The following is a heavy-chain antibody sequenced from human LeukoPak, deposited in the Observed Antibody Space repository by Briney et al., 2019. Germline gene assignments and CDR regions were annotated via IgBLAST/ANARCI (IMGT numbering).Heavy chain of an antibody. Sequence: SETLSLTCTVSGYSISTGYYWDWIRQPPGKGLEWIGTFYHGGSTNYNPSLKSRVTISVDTSKNQFSLKLSSVTAADTAVYYCARIVVADFDYWGQGTLVTVSS. CDR3: ARIVVADFDY. CDR2: FYHGGST. V-gene: IGHV4-38-2*02. CDR1: GYSISTGYY. J-gene: IGHJ4*02. D-gene: IGHD3-22*01.